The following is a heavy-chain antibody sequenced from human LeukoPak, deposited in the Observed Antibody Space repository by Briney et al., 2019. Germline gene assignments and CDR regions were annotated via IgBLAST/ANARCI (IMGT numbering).Heavy chain of an antibody. CDR1: GYSFTSYW. CDR2: IYPGDSDT. J-gene: IGHJ4*02. CDR3: ARQADDYNYYFDY. V-gene: IGHV5-51*01. Sequence: GESLKISCQGSGYSFTSYWIGWVRQMPGKGLEWMGIIYPGDSDTRYSPSFQGQVTISADMSINTAYLQWSSLKASDTAMYYCARQADDYNYYFDYWGQGTLVTVSS. D-gene: IGHD5-24*01.